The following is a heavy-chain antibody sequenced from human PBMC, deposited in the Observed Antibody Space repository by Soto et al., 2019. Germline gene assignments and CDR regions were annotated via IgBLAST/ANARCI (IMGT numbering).Heavy chain of an antibody. CDR1: GFTFSSYA. D-gene: IGHD6-13*01. CDR2: ISGSGGST. J-gene: IGHJ4*02. V-gene: IGHV3-23*01. Sequence: GGSLRLSCAASGFTFSSYAMSWVRQAPGKGLELVSAISGSGGSTYYADSVKGRFTISRDNSKNTLYLQMNSLRAEDTAVYYCAKDGESSWYFDYWGQGTLVTVSS. CDR3: AKDGESSWYFDY.